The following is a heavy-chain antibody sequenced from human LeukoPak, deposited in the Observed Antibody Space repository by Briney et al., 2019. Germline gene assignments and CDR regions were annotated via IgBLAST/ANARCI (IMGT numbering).Heavy chain of an antibody. CDR3: ARDGIVPEDLYYYGMDV. CDR2: INPSGGST. CDR1: GYTFTSYY. Sequence: ASVKVSCKASGYTFTSYYMHWVRQAPGQGLEGMGIINPSGGSTSYAQKFQGRVTMTRDTSTSTVYMELSSLRSEDTAVYYCARDGIVPEDLYYYGMDVWGQGTTVTVSS. J-gene: IGHJ6*02. D-gene: IGHD2-8*01. V-gene: IGHV1-46*01.